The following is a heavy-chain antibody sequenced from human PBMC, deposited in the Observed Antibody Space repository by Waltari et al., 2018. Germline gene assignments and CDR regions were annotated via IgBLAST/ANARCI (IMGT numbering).Heavy chain of an antibody. Sequence: EVQLVESGGGLVQPGGSLRLSCAASGFTFSSYDMHWVRPAPGQGLEWVSYISSSGSTIYYADSVKGRFTISRDNAKNSLYLQMNSLRAEDTAVYYCAREWYYYGSGSYYYGAIDYWGQGTLVTVSS. J-gene: IGHJ4*02. CDR3: AREWYYYGSGSYYYGAIDY. CDR1: GFTFSSYD. V-gene: IGHV3-48*03. D-gene: IGHD3-10*01. CDR2: ISSSGSTI.